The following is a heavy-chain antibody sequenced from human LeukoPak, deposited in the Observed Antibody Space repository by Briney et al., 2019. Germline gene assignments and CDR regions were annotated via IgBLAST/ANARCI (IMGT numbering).Heavy chain of an antibody. Sequence: SETLSLTCAVSSDSMTSHHYWGWVRQSPGKGLEWIGNIFHTGSTYYSPSLKSRLTISLDTSQNQFSLNLSSVTAADTAVYYCAKGDNYHGTGSLRIVSWGQGTLVTVSS. CDR3: AKGDNYHGTGSLRIVS. J-gene: IGHJ5*02. CDR1: SDSMTSHHY. D-gene: IGHD1-1*01. V-gene: IGHV4-38-2*01. CDR2: IFHTGST.